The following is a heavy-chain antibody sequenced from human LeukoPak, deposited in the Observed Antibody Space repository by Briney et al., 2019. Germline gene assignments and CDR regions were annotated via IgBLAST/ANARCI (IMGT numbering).Heavy chain of an antibody. D-gene: IGHD1-26*01. CDR2: ISYDGSNK. Sequence: GRSLRLSCAASGFTFSSYAMHWVRQAPGKGLEWVAVISYDGSNKYYADSVKGRFTISRDNSKNTLYLQMNSLRAEDTAGYYCARPLSIVGAIFPGYWGQGTLVTVSS. V-gene: IGHV3-30-3*01. J-gene: IGHJ4*02. CDR3: ARPLSIVGAIFPGY. CDR1: GFTFSSYA.